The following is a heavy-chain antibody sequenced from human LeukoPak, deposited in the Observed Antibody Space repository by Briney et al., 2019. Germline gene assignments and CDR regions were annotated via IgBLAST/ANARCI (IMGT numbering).Heavy chain of an antibody. CDR2: ISYDGSNK. J-gene: IGHJ4*02. D-gene: IGHD3-10*01. V-gene: IGHV3-30-3*01. CDR3: ARDLGLRGVHDY. Sequence: GGSLRLSCAASGFTFSSYAMHWVRQAPGKGLEWVAVISYDGSNKYYADSVKGRFTISRDNSKNTLYLQMNSLRAEDTAVYYCARDLGLRGVHDYWGQGTLVTVSS. CDR1: GFTFSSYA.